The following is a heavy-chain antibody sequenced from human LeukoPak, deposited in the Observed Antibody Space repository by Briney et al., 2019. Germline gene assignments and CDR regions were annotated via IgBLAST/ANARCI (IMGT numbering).Heavy chain of an antibody. CDR1: GFTFSSYS. CDR3: ARAGSLRTPYDY. D-gene: IGHD2-15*01. CDR2: ISSSSSCI. V-gene: IGHV3-21*01. J-gene: IGHJ4*02. Sequence: SGGSLRLSCAASGFTFSSYSMNWVRQAPGKGLEWVSSISSSSSCIYYADSVKGRFTISRDNAKNSLYLQMNSLRAEDTAVYYCARAGSLRTPYDYWGQRTLVTVSS.